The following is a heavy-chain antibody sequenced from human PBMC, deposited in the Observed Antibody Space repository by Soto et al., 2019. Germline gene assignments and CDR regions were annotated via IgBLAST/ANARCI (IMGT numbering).Heavy chain of an antibody. CDR2: IYPDDSDT. V-gene: IGHV5-51*01. D-gene: IGHD2-15*01. CDR3: ARSGGSLGLLDY. CDR1: GYSFTNYW. J-gene: IGHJ4*02. Sequence: PGESLKISCKGSGYSFTNYWIGWVRQMPGEGLEWMGIIYPDDSDTRYRPSFQGQVTISVDKSITTAYLQWSSLKASDTAMYYCARSGGSLGLLDYWGQGTLVTVSS.